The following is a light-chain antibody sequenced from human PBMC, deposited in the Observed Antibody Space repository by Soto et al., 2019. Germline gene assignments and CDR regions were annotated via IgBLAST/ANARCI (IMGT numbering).Light chain of an antibody. CDR3: AAWDDSLHGPV. J-gene: IGLJ7*01. Sequence: QSVLTQPPSASGTPGQRVTISCSGSSSDIGSNVVNWYRQLPGTAPKLLIYTSDQRPSGVPDRFSGSKSGTSASLAISGLRSEDEADYYCAAWDDSLHGPVFGGGTQLPVL. CDR2: TSD. V-gene: IGLV1-44*01. CDR1: SSDIGSNV.